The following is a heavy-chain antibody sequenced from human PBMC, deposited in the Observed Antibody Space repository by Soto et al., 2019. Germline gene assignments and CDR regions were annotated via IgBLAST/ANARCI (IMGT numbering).Heavy chain of an antibody. CDR1: GHSFSAYW. J-gene: IGHJ6*02. V-gene: IGHV5-51*01. CDR3: AAWTRGYNGGLDV. CDR2: IYPGDSDV. D-gene: IGHD1-1*01. Sequence: GESLKISCGTSGHSFSAYWIGWGRQMPGKGLEWMGIIYPGDSDVKYSPSLQGHLTISADKSIRTAYLQWSRLKASDTAMYCGAAWTRGYNGGLDVWGQGSTVTVSS.